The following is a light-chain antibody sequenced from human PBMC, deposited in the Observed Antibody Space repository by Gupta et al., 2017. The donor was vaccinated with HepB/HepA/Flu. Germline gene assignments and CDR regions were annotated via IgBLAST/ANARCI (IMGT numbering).Light chain of an antibody. V-gene: IGLV3-21*03. Sequence: SFVLSQPPSASAAPGKTARITCGGNNIGSKSVHWYQQKPGQAPVLVVYDDSDRPSGIPERCSGSNSGNTATLTISRVEAGDEADYYCQVWDSSSDHPVVFGGGTKLTVL. CDR1: NIGSKS. CDR3: QVWDSSSDHPVV. J-gene: IGLJ2*01. CDR2: DDS.